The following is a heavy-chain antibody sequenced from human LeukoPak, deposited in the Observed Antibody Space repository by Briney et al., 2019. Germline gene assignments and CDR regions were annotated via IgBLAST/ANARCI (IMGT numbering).Heavy chain of an antibody. CDR1: GGSISSSSYY. J-gene: IGHJ5*02. Sequence: SETLSLTCTVSGGSISSSSYYWGWIRQPPGKGLEWIGSIYHSGSTYYNPSLKSRVTISVDTSKNQFSLKLSSVTAADTAVYYCARARVATTPLGWFDPWGQGTLVTVSS. CDR2: IYHSGST. CDR3: ARARVATTPLGWFDP. D-gene: IGHD5-12*01. V-gene: IGHV4-39*07.